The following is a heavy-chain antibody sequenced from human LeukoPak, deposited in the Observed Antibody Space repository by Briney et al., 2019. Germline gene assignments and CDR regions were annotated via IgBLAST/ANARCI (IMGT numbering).Heavy chain of an antibody. CDR1: GFTFSNYA. CDR2: ITGSGDST. Sequence: GGCLWLCCAASGFTFSNYAISWARQAPGGGLGWVSGITGSGDSTFYAHSVKGRFTISRDKSKNTLYLQMNGLRAEDTAVYYCAKFDCSGISCYQFDCWGQGTLVTVSS. J-gene: IGHJ4*02. CDR3: AKFDCSGISCYQFDC. D-gene: IGHD2-15*01. V-gene: IGHV3-23*01.